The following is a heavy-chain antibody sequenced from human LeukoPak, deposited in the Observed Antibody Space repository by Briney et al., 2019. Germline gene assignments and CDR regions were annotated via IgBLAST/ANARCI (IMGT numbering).Heavy chain of an antibody. J-gene: IGHJ6*02. Sequence: GASVKVSCKASGYTFTSYAMHWVRQAPGQRLEWMGWINAGNGNTKYSQKFQGRVTITRDTSASTAYMELSSLRSEDTAVYYCARGSLEWLLLKLLGPGKYGVDVWGQGTTVTVSS. D-gene: IGHD3-3*01. CDR1: GYTFTSYA. V-gene: IGHV1-3*01. CDR3: ARGSLEWLLLKLLGPGKYGVDV. CDR2: INAGNGNT.